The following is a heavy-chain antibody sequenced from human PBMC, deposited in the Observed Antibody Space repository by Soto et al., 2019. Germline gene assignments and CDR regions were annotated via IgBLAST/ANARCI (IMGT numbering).Heavy chain of an antibody. D-gene: IGHD3-10*01. CDR2: ISYDGSNK. CDR1: GFTFSSYG. V-gene: IGHV3-30*18. Sequence: QVQLVESGGGVVQPGRSLRLSCAASGFTFSSYGMHWVRQAPGKGLEWVALISYDGSNKYYADSVKGRFTISRDNSKNTLYLQMNSLRPEDTAVYYCAKSRMPYYASCLGYWGQGTFVTVSS. J-gene: IGHJ4*02. CDR3: AKSRMPYYASCLGY.